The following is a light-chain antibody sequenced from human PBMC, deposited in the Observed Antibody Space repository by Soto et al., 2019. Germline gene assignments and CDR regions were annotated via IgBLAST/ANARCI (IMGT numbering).Light chain of an antibody. CDR3: QQYGSSPYT. V-gene: IGKV3-20*01. Sequence: EIVLTQSPGTLSLSPGERATLSCRASQSVSSSYLAWYQQKPGQAPRLLIYGVSSRATGIPDRFSGSGSGTDFTLTISRLEPEDFAVYYCQQYGSSPYTVGQGTKLEIK. CDR1: QSVSSSY. J-gene: IGKJ2*01. CDR2: GVS.